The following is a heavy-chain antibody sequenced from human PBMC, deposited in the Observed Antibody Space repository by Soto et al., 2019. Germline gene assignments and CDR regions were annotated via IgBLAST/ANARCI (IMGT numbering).Heavy chain of an antibody. V-gene: IGHV3-48*04. CDR1: GFTFSSYS. CDR2: IASSTSTI. J-gene: IGHJ4*02. D-gene: IGHD3-22*01. CDR3: ARGRPYYYDRLDYFDY. Sequence: LRLSCAASGFTFSSYSMNWVRQAPGKGLEWVSIIASSTSTIYYADSVKGRFTISRDNAKNSLHLQMNSLRADDTAVYYCARGRPYYYDRLDYFDYWGQGTLVTVS.